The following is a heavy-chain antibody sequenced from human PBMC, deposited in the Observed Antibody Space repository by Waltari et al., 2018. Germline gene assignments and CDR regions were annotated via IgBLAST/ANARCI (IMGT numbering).Heavy chain of an antibody. CDR1: GFTFSSYG. Sequence: QVQLVESGGGVVQPGGSLRLSCAASGFTFSSYGMHWVRQAPGKGLEWVAFIRYDGSNKYYADSVKCRFTISRDNSKNTLYLQMNSLRAEDTAVYYCAKDGSSRAALYYYYGMDVWGQGTTVTVSS. V-gene: IGHV3-30*02. CDR3: AKDGSSRAALYYYYGMDV. J-gene: IGHJ6*02. D-gene: IGHD6-25*01. CDR2: IRYDGSNK.